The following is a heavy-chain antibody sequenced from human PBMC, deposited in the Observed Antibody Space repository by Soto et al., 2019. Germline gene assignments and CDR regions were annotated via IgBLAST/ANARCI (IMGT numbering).Heavy chain of an antibody. Sequence: PGESLKISCKGSGFSFTTYWIAWVRQMPGKGLEWMGIIYPGDSDTRYSPSFQGQVTISADKSISTAYLQWSSLKASDTAMYYCARHYYTIFGVVLSAFDIWGQGTMVTVSS. D-gene: IGHD3-3*01. CDR1: GFSFTTYW. CDR3: ARHYYTIFGVVLSAFDI. CDR2: IYPGDSDT. J-gene: IGHJ3*02. V-gene: IGHV5-51*01.